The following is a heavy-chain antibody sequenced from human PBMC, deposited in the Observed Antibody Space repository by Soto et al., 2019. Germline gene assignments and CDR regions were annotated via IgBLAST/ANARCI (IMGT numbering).Heavy chain of an antibody. D-gene: IGHD6-13*01. Sequence: PSETLSLTCSVSGASISSFNWNWVRQPAGKGPEWVGRLNIAGAINYNPSLKSRITMSMDTSENQISLHLRSVTAADTAIYYCARDRGEYTSSWFWYFSHWGHGTLVTVSS. CDR3: ARDRGEYTSSWFWYFSH. J-gene: IGHJ2*01. V-gene: IGHV4-4*07. CDR2: LNIAGAI. CDR1: GASISSFN.